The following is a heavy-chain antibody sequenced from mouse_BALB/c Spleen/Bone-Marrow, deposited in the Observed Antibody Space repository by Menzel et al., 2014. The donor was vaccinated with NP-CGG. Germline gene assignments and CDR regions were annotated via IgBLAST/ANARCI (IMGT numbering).Heavy chain of an antibody. D-gene: IGHD1-1*01. J-gene: IGHJ4*01. CDR3: ARLIYGSSYIVDF. CDR2: INPSNGCT. Sequence: VQLQQSGAELVEPGASVKLSCKASGYTFXGYWMHWVKQRPGQGLEWIGEINPSNGCTNYNEKFKSMATLTADKSSSTAYMQLSSLTSEDSAVFYCARLIYGSSYIVDFWGQGTSVTVSS. V-gene: IGHV1S81*02. CDR1: GYTFXGYW.